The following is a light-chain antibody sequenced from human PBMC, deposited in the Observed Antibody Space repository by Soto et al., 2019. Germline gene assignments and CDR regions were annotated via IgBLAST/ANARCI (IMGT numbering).Light chain of an antibody. CDR1: GTDGGXXXP. V-gene: IGLV2-23*01. CDR3: CSYAGSSTWV. Sequence: QSALTQPASVSGXPXQSXXXXCXXMGTDGGXXXPVSWXQHHLGTAXKVIIYEGIKRPSGVSPRFSASKSGNMASLTISGLXAEDEADYYCCSYAGSSTWVFGGGTKVTVL. CDR2: EGI. J-gene: IGLJ2*01.